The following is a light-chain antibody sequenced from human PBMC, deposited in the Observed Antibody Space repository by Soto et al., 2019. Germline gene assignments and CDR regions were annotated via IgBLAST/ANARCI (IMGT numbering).Light chain of an antibody. V-gene: IGLV2-14*01. CDR2: EVS. J-gene: IGLJ3*02. CDR3: SSYTRSSTWV. CDR1: SSDVGVYNY. Sequence: QSALTQPASVSGSPGQSITISCTGTSSDVGVYNYVSWYQQHPGKAPKVMIYEVSTRPSGVSNRFSGSKSGNTASLTISGLKSEDEADYYCSSYTRSSTWVFGGGTKVTVL.